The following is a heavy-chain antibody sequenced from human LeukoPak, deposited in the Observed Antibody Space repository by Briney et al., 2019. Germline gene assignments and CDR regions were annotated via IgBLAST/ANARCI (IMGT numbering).Heavy chain of an antibody. J-gene: IGHJ6*02. D-gene: IGHD1-1*01. V-gene: IGHV3-21*06. CDR2: IRINSRGI. CDR3: ARDGASIDDQYDGLDV. Sequence: GSLRLSCAASGFTFNSYTMNWVRHARRKGLESGWSIRINSRGIKYADSVKGRFTISRDNEKNTVFLAMNSLRAEDTAVYYCARDGASIDDQYDGLDVWGQGTTVTVSS. CDR1: GFTFNSYT.